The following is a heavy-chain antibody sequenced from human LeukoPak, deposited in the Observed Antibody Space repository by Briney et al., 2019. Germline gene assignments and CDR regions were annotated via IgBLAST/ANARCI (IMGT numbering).Heavy chain of an antibody. V-gene: IGHV1-46*03. J-gene: IGHJ4*02. CDR1: GYTFTSYY. CDR3: ASNYCTNGVCNFIFILDY. D-gene: IGHD2-8*01. CDR2: INTSGGST. Sequence: AXVKVSCKASGYTFTSYYMHWVRQAPGEGVEWMGIINTSGGSTMYAQKLKGRVTMTRETSTRTVYMEVSSLRSEDTAVYYCASNYCTNGVCNFIFILDYWGQGTLVTVSS.